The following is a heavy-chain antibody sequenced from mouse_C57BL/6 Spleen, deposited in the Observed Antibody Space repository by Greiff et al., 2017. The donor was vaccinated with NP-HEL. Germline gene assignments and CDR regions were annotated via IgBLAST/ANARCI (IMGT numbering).Heavy chain of an antibody. CDR2: IYPRSGNT. V-gene: IGHV1-81*01. CDR1: GYTFTSYG. J-gene: IGHJ2*01. CDR3: ARELITTVVATPFDY. Sequence: QVQLQQSGAELARPGASVKLSCKASGYTFTSYGISWVKQRTGQGLEWIGEIYPRSGNTYYNEKFKGKATLTADKSSSTAYMELRSLTSEDSAVYFCARELITTVVATPFDYWGQGTTLTVSS. D-gene: IGHD1-1*01.